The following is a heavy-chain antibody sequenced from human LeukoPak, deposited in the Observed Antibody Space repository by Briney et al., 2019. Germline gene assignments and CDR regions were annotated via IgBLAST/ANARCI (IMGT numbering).Heavy chain of an antibody. J-gene: IGHJ4*02. CDR3: ARGSNYDILTGYYTGLDY. Sequence: SETLSLTCTVSGGSISSGSYYWSWIRQPAGKGLEWIGRIYTSGSTNYNPSLKSRVTISVDTSKNQFSLKLSSVTAADTAVYYCARGSNYDILTGYYTGLDYWGQGTLATVSS. CDR2: IYTSGST. V-gene: IGHV4-61*02. D-gene: IGHD3-9*01. CDR1: GGSISSGSYY.